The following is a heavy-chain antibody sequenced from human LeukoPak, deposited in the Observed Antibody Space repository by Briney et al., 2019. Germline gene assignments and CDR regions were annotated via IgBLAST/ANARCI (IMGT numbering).Heavy chain of an antibody. CDR2: IIPIFGTA. Sequence: GASVKVSCKASGGTFSSYAISWVRQAPGQGLEWMGGIIPIFGTANYAQKFQGRVTITTDESTSTAYMELSSLRSEDTAVFYCARDPVGSSWYGDWFDPWGQGTLVTVSS. D-gene: IGHD6-13*01. CDR3: ARDPVGSSWYGDWFDP. V-gene: IGHV1-69*05. CDR1: GGTFSSYA. J-gene: IGHJ5*02.